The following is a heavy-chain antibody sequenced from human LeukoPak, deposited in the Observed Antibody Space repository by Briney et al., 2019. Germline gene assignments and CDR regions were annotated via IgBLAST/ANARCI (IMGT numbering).Heavy chain of an antibody. J-gene: IGHJ4*02. D-gene: IGHD6-13*01. CDR1: GFTVSSSY. CDR3: ARGAISSWYED. Sequence: GGSLRLSCAGSGFTVSSSYMSWVRQAPGKGLEWVSVLYSGGSIFYADSVKGRFTISRDISKNMLHLQMNSPRADDTAVYYCARGAISSWYEDWGQGTLVTVSS. V-gene: IGHV3-66*01. CDR2: LYSGGSI.